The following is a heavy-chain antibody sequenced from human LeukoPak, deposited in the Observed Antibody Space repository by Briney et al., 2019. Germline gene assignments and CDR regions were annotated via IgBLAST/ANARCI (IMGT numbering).Heavy chain of an antibody. J-gene: IGHJ4*02. Sequence: GGSLRLSCAASGFTFSSYWMSWVRQAPGKGLEWVANIKQDGSEKYYVDSVKGRFTISRDNAKNSLYQQMNSLRAEDTAVYYCARTYCIGSSCPGVFEYWGQGTLVTVSS. V-gene: IGHV3-7*03. CDR1: GFTFSSYW. CDR3: ARTYCIGSSCPGVFEY. CDR2: IKQDGSEK. D-gene: IGHD2-15*01.